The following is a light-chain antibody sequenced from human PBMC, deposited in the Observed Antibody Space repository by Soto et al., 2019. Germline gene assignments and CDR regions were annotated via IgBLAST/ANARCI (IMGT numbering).Light chain of an antibody. CDR3: QQVKTFPLT. V-gene: IGKV1-12*01. J-gene: IGKJ1*01. Sequence: DIQMTQSPSSMSASVGDRVTITCRASQDIGSQLGWYQQKPGKAPKLLIHAASTLQRGVPFRFSGSGSGTEFTLTISSLQSEDFATYYCQQVKTFPLTFCQGTKVEIE. CDR1: QDIGSQ. CDR2: AAS.